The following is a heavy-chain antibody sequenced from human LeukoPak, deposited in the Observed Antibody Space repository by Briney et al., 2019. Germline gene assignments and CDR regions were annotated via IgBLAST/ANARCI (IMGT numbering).Heavy chain of an antibody. CDR1: GGTFSSYA. J-gene: IGHJ5*02. Sequence: GSSVKVSCKVSGGTFSSYAISWVRRAPGQGLEWMGGIIPIFGTANYAQKFQGRVTITTDESTSTAYMELSSLRSEDTAVYYCARALGPFESSSTLFDPWGQGTLVTVSS. D-gene: IGHD6-6*01. CDR3: ARALGPFESSSTLFDP. V-gene: IGHV1-69*05. CDR2: IIPIFGTA.